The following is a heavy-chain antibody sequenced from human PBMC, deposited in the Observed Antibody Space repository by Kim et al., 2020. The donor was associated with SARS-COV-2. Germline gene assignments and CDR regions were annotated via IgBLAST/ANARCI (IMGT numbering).Heavy chain of an antibody. D-gene: IGHD5-18*01. V-gene: IGHV3-23*01. CDR2: ISGSGGST. CDR1: GFTFSSYA. CDR3: AKRGYSPTYYYYGMDV. J-gene: IGHJ6*02. Sequence: GGSLRLSCAASGFTFSSYAMSWVRQAPGKGLEWVSAISGSGGSTYYADSVKGRFTISRDNSKNTLYLQMNSLRAEDTAVYYCAKRGYSPTYYYYGMDVWGQGTTVTVSS.